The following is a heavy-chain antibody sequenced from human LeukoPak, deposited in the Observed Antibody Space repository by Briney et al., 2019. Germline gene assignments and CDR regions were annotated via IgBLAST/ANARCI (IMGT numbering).Heavy chain of an antibody. Sequence: SETLSLTCTVSGGSISSGSYYWSWIRQPAGKGLEWIGRIYTSGSTNYNPSLKSRVTISVDTSKNQFSLKLSSVTAADTAVYYCARVRGGGYAYYGMDVWGQGTTVTVSS. CDR1: GGSISSGSYY. V-gene: IGHV4-61*02. J-gene: IGHJ6*02. CDR2: IYTSGST. CDR3: ARVRGGGYAYYGMDV. D-gene: IGHD5-12*01.